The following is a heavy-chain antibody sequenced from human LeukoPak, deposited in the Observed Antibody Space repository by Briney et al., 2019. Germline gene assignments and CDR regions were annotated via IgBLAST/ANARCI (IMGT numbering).Heavy chain of an antibody. Sequence: PGRSLRLSCAASGVTVSSNYMSWVRQAPGKGLEWGSVIYSGGSTYYADSVKGRFTISRDNSKNTLYLQMNSLRAEDTAVYYCARAGTVVLNEDAFDIWGQGTMVTVSS. CDR1: GVTVSSNY. J-gene: IGHJ3*02. V-gene: IGHV3-66*01. D-gene: IGHD4-23*01. CDR2: IYSGGST. CDR3: ARAGTVVLNEDAFDI.